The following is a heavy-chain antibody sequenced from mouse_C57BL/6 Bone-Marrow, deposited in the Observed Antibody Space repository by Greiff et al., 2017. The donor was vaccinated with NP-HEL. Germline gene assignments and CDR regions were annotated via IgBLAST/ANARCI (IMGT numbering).Heavy chain of an antibody. CDR2: IDPSDSET. V-gene: IGHV1-52*01. Sequence: QVQLQQPGAELVRPGSSVKLSCKASGYTFTSYWMHWVKQRPIQGLEWIGNIDPSDSETHYNQKFKDKATLTVDKSSSTAYMQLSSLTSEDSAVYYCARKCSYGPYYFDYGGQGTTLTVSS. D-gene: IGHD1-1*01. CDR3: ARKCSYGPYYFDY. CDR1: GYTFTSYW. J-gene: IGHJ2*01.